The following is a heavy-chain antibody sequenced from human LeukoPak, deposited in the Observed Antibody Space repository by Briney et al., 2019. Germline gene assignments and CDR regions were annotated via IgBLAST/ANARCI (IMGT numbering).Heavy chain of an antibody. CDR2: IYTSGST. CDR1: GGSISSYY. J-gene: IGHJ4*02. V-gene: IGHV4-4*09. Sequence: SETLSLTCTVSGGSISSYYWSWIRQPPGKGLEWIGYIYTSGSTNYNPSLKSRVTISVDTSKNQFSLKLSFVTAADTAVYYCARRPNRTGPLDFWGQGTLVTVSS. CDR3: ARRPNRTGPLDF. D-gene: IGHD3/OR15-3a*01.